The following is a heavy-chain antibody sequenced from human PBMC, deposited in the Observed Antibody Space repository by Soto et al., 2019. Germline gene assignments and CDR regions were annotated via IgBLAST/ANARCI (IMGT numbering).Heavy chain of an antibody. CDR3: AKGGRDSSGQQQSYFEK. V-gene: IGHV3-30*18. D-gene: IGHD5-18*01. Sequence: SLRLSCAASGFTFSAYGMHWVRQAPGXGLEWVALVLYDGSNTHYADSVMGRFTISRDNSKSTLFLQMNSLTAEDTAVYYCAKGGRDSSGQQQSYFEKGAPETLVAVSS. CDR1: GFTFSAYG. CDR2: VLYDGSNT. J-gene: IGHJ4*01.